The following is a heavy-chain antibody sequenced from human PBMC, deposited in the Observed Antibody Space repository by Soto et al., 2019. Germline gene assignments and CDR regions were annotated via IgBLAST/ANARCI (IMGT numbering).Heavy chain of an antibody. CDR3: ARSSGYDSVSFDP. V-gene: IGHV5-51*01. J-gene: IGHJ5*02. Sequence: GESLNISCKGSGYSFTSYFIGWVRQMPGKGLEWMGIIYPGDSDTRYSPSFQGQVTISADKYISTAYLQWSSLKASDTAMYYCARSSGYDSVSFDPWGQGTLVTVSS. CDR1: GYSFTSYF. D-gene: IGHD5-12*01. CDR2: IYPGDSDT.